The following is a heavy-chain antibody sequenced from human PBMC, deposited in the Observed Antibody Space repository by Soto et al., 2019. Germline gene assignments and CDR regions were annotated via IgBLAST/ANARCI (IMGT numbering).Heavy chain of an antibody. V-gene: IGHV3-30*18. D-gene: IGHD3-3*01. CDR2: ISYDGSNK. CDR3: AKERTYYDFWSGYPINYFDY. CDR1: GFTFSSYG. Sequence: GGSLRLSCAASGFTFSSYGMHWVRQAPGKGLEWVAVISYDGSNKYYADSVKGRFTISRDNSKNTLYLQMNSLRAEDTAVYYCAKERTYYDFWSGYPINYFDYWGQGTLVTVSS. J-gene: IGHJ4*02.